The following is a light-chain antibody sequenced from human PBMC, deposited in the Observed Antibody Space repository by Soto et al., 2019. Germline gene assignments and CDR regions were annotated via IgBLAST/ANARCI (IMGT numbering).Light chain of an antibody. Sequence: DIQMTQSPSSVSASVGDRVTITCRASQGISSWVAWYQQKPGKAPNLLIYAASGLQSGVPSMFSGSGSGTEFTLTISRLQPEDFATYYCQQATTFPLTFGGGTKVEIK. J-gene: IGKJ4*01. CDR1: QGISSW. V-gene: IGKV1-12*01. CDR3: QQATTFPLT. CDR2: AAS.